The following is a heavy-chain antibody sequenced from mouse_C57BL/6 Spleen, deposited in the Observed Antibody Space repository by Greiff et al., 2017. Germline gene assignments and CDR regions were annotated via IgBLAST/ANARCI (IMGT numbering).Heavy chain of an antibody. V-gene: IGHV1-7*01. Sequence: QVHVKQSGAELAKPGASVKLSCKASGYTFTSYWMHWVKQRPGQGLEWIGYINPSSGYTKYNQKFKDKATLTADKSSSTAYMQLSSLTYEDSAVYYCASNWEGSYFDYGGQGTTLTVSS. D-gene: IGHD4-1*01. J-gene: IGHJ2*01. CDR1: GYTFTSYW. CDR2: INPSSGYT. CDR3: ASNWEGSYFDY.